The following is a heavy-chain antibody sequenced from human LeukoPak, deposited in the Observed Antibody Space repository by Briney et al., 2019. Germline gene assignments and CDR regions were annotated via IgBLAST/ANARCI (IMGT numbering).Heavy chain of an antibody. CDR1: GFTFSNAW. J-gene: IGHJ4*02. Sequence: GGSLRLSCAASGFTFSNAWMSWVRQAPGKGLEWVGRIKSKTDGGTTDYAAPVKGRFTISRDDSKNTLYLQMNSLKTEDTAVYYCTTDFHSGYYYGYHDYWGQGTLVTVSS. CDR3: TTDFHSGYYYGYHDY. CDR2: IKSKTDGGTT. D-gene: IGHD3-22*01. V-gene: IGHV3-15*01.